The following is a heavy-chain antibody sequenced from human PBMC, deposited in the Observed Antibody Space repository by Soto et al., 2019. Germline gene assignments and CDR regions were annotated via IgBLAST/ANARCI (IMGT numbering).Heavy chain of an antibody. CDR1: GFTFSSYA. V-gene: IGHV3-23*01. J-gene: IGHJ6*02. CDR3: AKAPRWYYYYGMDV. CDR2: ISGSGGST. Sequence: GGSLRLSCAASGFTFSSYAMSWVRQAPGKGLEWVSAISGSGGSTYYGDSVKGRFTISRDNSKNTLYLQMNSLRAEDTAVYYCAKAPRWYYYYGMDVLGQGTTVTVSS. D-gene: IGHD2-15*01.